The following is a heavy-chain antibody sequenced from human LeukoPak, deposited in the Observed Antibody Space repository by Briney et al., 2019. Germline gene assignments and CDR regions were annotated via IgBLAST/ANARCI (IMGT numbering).Heavy chain of an antibody. J-gene: IGHJ4*02. Sequence: GGSLRLSCAASGFIFSTYSMNWGRQGPRKGLEWVSSMSSSSSNIYYADSVKGRFTISRDNAKNSLYLQMNSLRAEDTAVYYCARDLSIRVRTLDYWGQGTLVTVSS. CDR1: GFIFSTYS. CDR3: ARDLSIRVRTLDY. CDR2: MSSSSSNI. D-gene: IGHD5/OR15-5a*01. V-gene: IGHV3-21*01.